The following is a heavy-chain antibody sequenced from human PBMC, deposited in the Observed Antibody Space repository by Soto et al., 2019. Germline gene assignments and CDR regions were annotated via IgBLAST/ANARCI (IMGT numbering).Heavy chain of an antibody. Sequence: EVQLLESGGGLVQPGGSLRLSCAASGFTFSSYAMNWVRQAPGKGLEWVSTVSASGGSTYYANSVKGRFTVSRDNSKNTLYRQMNSLRAEDAAVYYCASGGGTEAWLGGIDYWGQGTLVTVSS. J-gene: IGHJ4*02. CDR3: ASGGGTEAWLGGIDY. D-gene: IGHD1-26*01. CDR1: GFTFSSYA. CDR2: VSASGGST. V-gene: IGHV3-23*01.